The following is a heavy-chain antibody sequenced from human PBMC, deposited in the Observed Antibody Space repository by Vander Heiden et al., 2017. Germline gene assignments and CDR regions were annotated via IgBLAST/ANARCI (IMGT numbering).Heavy chain of an antibody. V-gene: IGHV3-15*01. Sequence: EVPLVASGGGLVKPGGSIRVSCSAYGFTFTSAWMNWVRQAPGKGLEWVGRIKSTTDGGTIDYAAPVKGRFTISRNDSEDTLYLQMNSLKTEDTAVYYCTRQGSGGRSLDYWGQGTLVTVSS. D-gene: IGHD2-8*02. J-gene: IGHJ4*02. CDR2: IKSTTDGGTI. CDR1: GFTFTSAW. CDR3: TRQGSGGRSLDY.